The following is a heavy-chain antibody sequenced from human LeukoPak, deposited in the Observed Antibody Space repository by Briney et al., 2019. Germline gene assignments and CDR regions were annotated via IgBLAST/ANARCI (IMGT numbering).Heavy chain of an antibody. J-gene: IGHJ4*02. CDR1: GFTFSSYW. CDR2: IKQDGSEK. CDR3: ARKDDILTGYYFFDY. Sequence: GGSLRLSCAASGFTFSSYWMSWVRQAPGKGLEWVVNIKQDGSEKYYVDSVKGRFTISRDNAKNSLYLQMNSLRAEDTAVYYCARKDDILTGYYFFDYWGQGTLVTVSS. D-gene: IGHD3-9*01. V-gene: IGHV3-7*01.